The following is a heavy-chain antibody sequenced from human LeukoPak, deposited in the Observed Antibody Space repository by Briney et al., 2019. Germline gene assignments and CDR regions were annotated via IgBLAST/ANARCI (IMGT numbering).Heavy chain of an antibody. J-gene: IGHJ5*02. CDR3: TGFDH. V-gene: IGHV3-48*03. CDR1: GFIFSTYE. CDR2: IGTSGQSV. Sequence: GGSLRLSYAASGFIFSTYEMNWVRQAPGKGLEWISHIGTSGQSVYYADSVRGRFTISRDNAKNSLFLQMNNLTAEDTATYYCTGFDHWGQGALVAVSS.